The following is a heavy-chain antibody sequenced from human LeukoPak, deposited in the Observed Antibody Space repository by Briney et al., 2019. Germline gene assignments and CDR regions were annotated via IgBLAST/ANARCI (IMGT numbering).Heavy chain of an antibody. CDR1: GYTFTGYY. CDR3: ATSLWFGELSHYFDY. Sequence: GASVKVSCKASGYTFTGYYMHWVRQAPGQGLEWMGWINPNSGGTNYAQKFQGRVTMTRDTSISIAYMELSRLRSDDTAVYYCATSLWFGELSHYFDYWGQGTLVTVSS. CDR2: INPNSGGT. J-gene: IGHJ4*02. V-gene: IGHV1-2*02. D-gene: IGHD3-10*01.